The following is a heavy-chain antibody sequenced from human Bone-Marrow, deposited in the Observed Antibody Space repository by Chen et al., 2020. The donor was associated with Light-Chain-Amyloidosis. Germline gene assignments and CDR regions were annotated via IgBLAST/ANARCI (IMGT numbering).Heavy chain of an antibody. CDR3: AKDETPIFGVVTYNGFDP. D-gene: IGHD3-3*01. Sequence: QVQPVQSGAEVKKPGSSVKVSCRASGGTFNSYGVSWIRQAPGQGLEWMGWIIPMFGRAHYAQKFQGRVTMTADESTNTAYMELSRLGSEDTAVYYCAKDETPIFGVVTYNGFDPWGQGTLVTVSS. V-gene: IGHV1-69*01. J-gene: IGHJ5*02. CDR2: IIPMFGRA. CDR1: GGTFNSYG.